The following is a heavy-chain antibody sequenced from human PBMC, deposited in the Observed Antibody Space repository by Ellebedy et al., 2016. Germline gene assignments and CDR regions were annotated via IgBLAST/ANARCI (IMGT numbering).Heavy chain of an antibody. CDR3: ARQGLLWFGELLPARYGMDV. Sequence: SETLSLTCTVSGGSISSYYWSWIRQPPGKGLEWIGYIYYSGSTNYNPSLKSRVTISVDTSKNQFSLKLSSVTAADTAVYYCARQGLLWFGELLPARYGMDVWGQGTTVTVSS. V-gene: IGHV4-59*08. CDR2: IYYSGST. D-gene: IGHD3-10*01. J-gene: IGHJ6*02. CDR1: GGSISSYY.